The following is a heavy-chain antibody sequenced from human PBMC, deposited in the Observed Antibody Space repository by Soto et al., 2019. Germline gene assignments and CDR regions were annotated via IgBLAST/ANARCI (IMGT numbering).Heavy chain of an antibody. CDR3: VRDGSKTLRDCFDP. CDR1: GGSISSGDYY. V-gene: IGHV4-30-4*01. J-gene: IGHJ5*02. Sequence: SETLSLTCTVSGGSISSGDYYWSWIRQPPGKGLEWIGHIYYSGTTDYNPSLKSRVTMSVDTSKKPFSLRLSSVTAADTGVYYCVRDGSKTLRDCFDPWGQGILVTVSS. D-gene: IGHD4-17*01. CDR2: IYYSGTT.